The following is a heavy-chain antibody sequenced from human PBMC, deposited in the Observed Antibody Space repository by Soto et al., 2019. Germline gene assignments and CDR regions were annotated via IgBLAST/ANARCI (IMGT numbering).Heavy chain of an antibody. D-gene: IGHD3-9*01. CDR2: INDRGSI. Sequence: QVQLQQWGAGPLRPLETLSLTCGVSGGSFSGYYWAWIRQSPGKGLEWIGEINDRGSINYNPSLKSRLSISVDTSMNHYSLNLRSVTAADTAVYYCARESHDILTGAPWVWYFDLWGRGTLVTVSS. J-gene: IGHJ2*01. V-gene: IGHV4-34*01. CDR1: GGSFSGYY. CDR3: ARESHDILTGAPWVWYFDL.